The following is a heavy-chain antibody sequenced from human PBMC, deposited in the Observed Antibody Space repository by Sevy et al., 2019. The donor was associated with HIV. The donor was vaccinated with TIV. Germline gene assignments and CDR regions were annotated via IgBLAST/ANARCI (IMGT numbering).Heavy chain of an antibody. D-gene: IGHD1-7*01. J-gene: IGHJ4*02. V-gene: IGHV1-69*13. CDR3: ARTPLLSTPGTTDVYFDN. CDR2: IIPIFGTT. Sequence: ASVKVSCKASGGTFSNYALSWVRQAPGQGLEWMGGIIPIFGTTNLAQTFQGRVTITADESRSTAYMELSSLRSADTAVYYCARTPLLSTPGTTDVYFDNWGQGTLVTVSS. CDR1: GGTFSNYA.